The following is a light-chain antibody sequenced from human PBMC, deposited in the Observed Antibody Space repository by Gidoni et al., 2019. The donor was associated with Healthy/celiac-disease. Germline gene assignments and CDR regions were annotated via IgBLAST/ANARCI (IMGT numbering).Light chain of an antibody. J-gene: IGLJ2*01. CDR2: DVS. Sequence: QSALTQPASVSGSPGQSITISCTGTSSDVGGYNYVSWYKQHPGKAPKLMIYDVSNRPSGVSNRFSGSKSGNTASLTISGLQSEDEADYYCSSYTSSIPVVFGGGTKLTVL. CDR1: SSDVGGYNY. CDR3: SSYTSSIPVV. V-gene: IGLV2-14*01.